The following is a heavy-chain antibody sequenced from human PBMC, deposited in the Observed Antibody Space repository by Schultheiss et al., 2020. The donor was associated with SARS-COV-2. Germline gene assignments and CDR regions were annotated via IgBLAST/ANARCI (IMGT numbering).Heavy chain of an antibody. CDR2: IDSNGDKT. V-gene: IGHV3-64*04. Sequence: GGSLRLSCAASGFTFSSYGMHWVRQAPGKGLEYVSAIDSNGDKTYYADSVKGRFTISRDNSKNTLYLQMNSLRAEDTAVYYCARDSPYCSSTSCYNAGGAFDIWGQGTMVTVSS. CDR3: ARDSPYCSSTSCYNAGGAFDI. J-gene: IGHJ3*02. CDR1: GFTFSSYG. D-gene: IGHD2-2*02.